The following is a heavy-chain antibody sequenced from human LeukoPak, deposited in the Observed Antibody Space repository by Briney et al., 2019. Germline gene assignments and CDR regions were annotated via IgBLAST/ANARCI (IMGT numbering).Heavy chain of an antibody. J-gene: IGHJ6*02. CDR3: ARDLGVDSYGYYGMDV. CDR1: GFTFSSYE. D-gene: IGHD5-18*01. Sequence: PGGFLRLSCAASGFTFSSYEMNWVRQAPGKGLEWVSYISSSGSTIYYADSVKGRFTISRNNAKNSPYLQMNSLRAEDTAVYYCARDLGVDSYGYYGMDVWGQGTTVTVSS. CDR2: ISSSGSTI. V-gene: IGHV3-48*03.